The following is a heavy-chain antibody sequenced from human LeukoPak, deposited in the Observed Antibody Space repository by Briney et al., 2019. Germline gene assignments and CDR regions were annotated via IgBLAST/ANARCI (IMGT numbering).Heavy chain of an antibody. D-gene: IGHD3-3*01. CDR3: ARAVSSGYYNLYFDF. CDR1: GFTFSSYW. Sequence: GGSLRLSCAASGFTFSSYWMNWVRQAPGKGLEWVANIRQDGSEKLYVDSVKGRFTISRDNAKNLVYLQMNSLRAEDTAVYYCARAVSSGYYNLYFDFWGQGTLVTVSS. V-gene: IGHV3-7*04. J-gene: IGHJ4*02. CDR2: IRQDGSEK.